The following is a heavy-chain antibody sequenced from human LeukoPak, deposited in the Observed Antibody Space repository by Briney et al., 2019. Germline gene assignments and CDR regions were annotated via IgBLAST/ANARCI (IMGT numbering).Heavy chain of an antibody. CDR1: GFSFDDGS. Sequence: GRSLTLSCAASGFSFDDGSLHWFRRVPPKGLEWVSGISWNSGSIGYAPSVKGRFTISRDNAKNSLYLQMNSLRAEDTALYYCAKDSAYYYDSSGYSDYWGQGTLVTVSS. CDR3: AKDSAYYYDSSGYSDY. J-gene: IGHJ4*02. CDR2: ISWNSGSI. D-gene: IGHD3-22*01. V-gene: IGHV3-9*01.